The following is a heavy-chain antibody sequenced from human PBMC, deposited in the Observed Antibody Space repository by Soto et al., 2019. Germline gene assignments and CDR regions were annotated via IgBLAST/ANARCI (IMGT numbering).Heavy chain of an antibody. CDR3: VKEPSGSYYYYFDY. D-gene: IGHD1-26*01. J-gene: IGHJ4*02. V-gene: IGHV3-64D*08. CDR2: ISSNGGST. Sequence: GGSLRLSCSASGFTFSSYAMHWVRQAPGKGLEYVSAISSNGGSTYYVDSVKGRFTISRDNSKNTLYLQMSSLRAEDTAVYYCVKEPSGSYYYYFDYWGQGTLVTVSS. CDR1: GFTFSSYA.